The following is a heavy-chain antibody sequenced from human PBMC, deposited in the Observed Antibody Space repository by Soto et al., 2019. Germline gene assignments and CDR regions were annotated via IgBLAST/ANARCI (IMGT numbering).Heavy chain of an antibody. CDR3: ARTYYDFWTGYGQYGMDV. Sequence: ASVKASCKASGYTFTGYYMHWVRQAPGQGLEWMGWISPNSGGTNYAQKFQGWVTMTRDTSISTAYMELSRLRSDDTAVYYCARTYYDFWTGYGQYGMDVWGQGNTVTVSS. D-gene: IGHD3-3*01. V-gene: IGHV1-2*04. CDR1: GYTFTGYY. CDR2: ISPNSGGT. J-gene: IGHJ6*01.